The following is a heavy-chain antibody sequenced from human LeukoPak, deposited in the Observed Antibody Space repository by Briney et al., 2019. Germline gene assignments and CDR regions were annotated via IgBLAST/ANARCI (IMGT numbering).Heavy chain of an antibody. D-gene: IGHD5-18*01. CDR1: GYTFTGYY. V-gene: IGHV1-2*02. Sequence: ASVKVSCKASGYTFTGYYMHWVRQAPGQGLEWMGWINPNSGGTNYAQKFQGRVTMTRDTSISTAYMELSRLRSDDTAVYYCARVPYRGYSYGPIDYWGQGTLVTASS. CDR3: ARVPYRGYSYGPIDY. J-gene: IGHJ4*02. CDR2: INPNSGGT.